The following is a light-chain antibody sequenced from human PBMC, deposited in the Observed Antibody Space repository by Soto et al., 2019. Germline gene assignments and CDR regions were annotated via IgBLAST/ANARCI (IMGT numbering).Light chain of an antibody. CDR2: GAS. V-gene: IGKV3-20*01. Sequence: ENALTQSPDTLSLSPGEGATLSCRASQTVSSNYLAWYQHRPGQAPKLIIHGASYTAPGIPDRFSGSGSGADFTLTISRLEPEDFAVYFCQLYGNSLWTFGQGTKVEIK. CDR3: QLYGNSLWT. CDR1: QTVSSNY. J-gene: IGKJ1*01.